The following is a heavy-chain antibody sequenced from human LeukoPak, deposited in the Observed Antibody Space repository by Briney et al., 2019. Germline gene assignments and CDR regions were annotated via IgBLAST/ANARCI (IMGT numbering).Heavy chain of an antibody. J-gene: IGHJ6*03. Sequence: SETLSLTCTVSGGSISSSSYYWGWIRQPPGKGLEWIGSIYYSGSTYYNPSLKSRVTISVDTSKNQFSLKLSSVTAADTAVYYCARPEYDFWSGYSNYYYYMDVWGKGTTVTVSS. D-gene: IGHD3-3*01. V-gene: IGHV4-39*01. CDR2: IYYSGST. CDR1: GGSISSSSYY. CDR3: ARPEYDFWSGYSNYYYYMDV.